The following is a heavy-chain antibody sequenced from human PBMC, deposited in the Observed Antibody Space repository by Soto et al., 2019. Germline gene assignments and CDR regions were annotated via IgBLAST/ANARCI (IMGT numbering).Heavy chain of an antibody. D-gene: IGHD2-15*01. CDR3: AIGVYCSGGSCYAYYFDY. J-gene: IGHJ4*01. Sequence: ASVKVSCKASGYTFTSYYMHWVRQAPGQGLEWMGIINPSGGSTSYAQKFQGRVTMTRDTSTSTVYMELSSLRSEDTAVYYCAIGVYCSGGSCYAYYFDYWRHGPLVTVYS. V-gene: IGHV1-46*03. CDR2: INPSGGST. CDR1: GYTFTSYY.